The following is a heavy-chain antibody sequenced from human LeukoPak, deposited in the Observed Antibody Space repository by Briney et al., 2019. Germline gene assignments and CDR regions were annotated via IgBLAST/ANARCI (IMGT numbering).Heavy chain of an antibody. CDR2: IGGSGGST. CDR1: GFTFSSYA. J-gene: IGHJ4*02. CDR3: AKGDNWTPPRYFDY. D-gene: IGHD1-20*01. V-gene: IGHV3-23*01. Sequence: GGSLRLSCAASGFTFSSYAMSWVRQAPGKGLEWVSAIGGSGGSTYFADSVNGRFTISRDNSKNTLYLQMNSLRAEDTAVYYCAKGDNWTPPRYFDYWAREPWSPSPQ.